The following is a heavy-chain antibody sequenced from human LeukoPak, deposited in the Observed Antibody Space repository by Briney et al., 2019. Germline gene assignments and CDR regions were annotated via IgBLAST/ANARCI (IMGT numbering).Heavy chain of an antibody. CDR1: GGPFSGYY. CDR3: ARGRLPFPYFDY. CDR2: IYHSGST. V-gene: IGHV4-34*01. J-gene: IGHJ4*02. Sequence: PSETLSLTFGVDGGPFSGYYCSWIRQPPEKGREWIGEIYHSGSTKYTPSLKSRATMSVDTSTKQFSLKVSHGPAADTAVYHCARGRLPFPYFDYRGQRALATVSS.